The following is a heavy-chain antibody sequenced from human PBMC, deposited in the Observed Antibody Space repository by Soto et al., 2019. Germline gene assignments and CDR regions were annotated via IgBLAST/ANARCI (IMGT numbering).Heavy chain of an antibody. Sequence: GGSLRLSCAASGFTFSSYSMNCVRQAPGMGLEWLAHIKQDGYQKYYVDSVKGRFTISRDNAKNSLFLQISSLRAEDTAVYFCARSGDSSSLFYGGLGTLVTVSS. D-gene: IGHD6-19*01. CDR3: ARSGDSSSLFY. CDR1: GFTFSSYS. CDR2: IKQDGYQK. V-gene: IGHV3-7*01. J-gene: IGHJ4*02.